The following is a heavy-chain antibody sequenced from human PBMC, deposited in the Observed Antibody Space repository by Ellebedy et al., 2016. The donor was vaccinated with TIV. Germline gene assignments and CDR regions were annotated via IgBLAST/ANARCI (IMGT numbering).Heavy chain of an antibody. J-gene: IGHJ6*02. Sequence: GESLKISCAASGFKFSSYGMHWVRQAPGKGLEWVAVISYDGSNHYYVDSVKGRFTTSRDNSKNALYLQMNSLRAADTAMYYCVKGDYDFWTGSPQSALDVWGQGTTVAVSS. CDR2: ISYDGSNH. CDR3: VKGDYDFWTGSPQSALDV. D-gene: IGHD3-3*01. CDR1: GFKFSSYG. V-gene: IGHV3-30*18.